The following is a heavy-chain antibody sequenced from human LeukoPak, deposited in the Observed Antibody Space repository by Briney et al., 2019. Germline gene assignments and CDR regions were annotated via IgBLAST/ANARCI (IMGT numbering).Heavy chain of an antibody. Sequence: ASVKVSCKASGGTFSSYAISWVRQAPGQGLEWMGGFIPFFGTTTYAQKFQGRVTITADESTSTAYMELSSLRSEDTAVYYCARMQGYSYSDYWGQGTLVTVSS. V-gene: IGHV1-69*13. CDR3: ARMQGYSYSDY. CDR1: GGTFSSYA. CDR2: FIPFFGTT. D-gene: IGHD5-18*01. J-gene: IGHJ4*02.